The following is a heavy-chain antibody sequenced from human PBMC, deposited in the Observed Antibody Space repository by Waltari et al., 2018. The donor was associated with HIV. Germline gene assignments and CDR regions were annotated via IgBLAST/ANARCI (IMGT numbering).Heavy chain of an antibody. V-gene: IGHV5-51*03. J-gene: IGHJ4*02. CDR1: GSIFTNFW. CDR3: ALLGIDFNF. D-gene: IGHD1-1*01. Sequence: EVQLVESGGEVKVPGESLKLSCPGSGSIFTNFWIGWVRQMPGKGLEWMAIIYPDDSDTRYSPSFQGQVTISVDKSISTAYLQWSSLKASDTAMYYCALLGIDFNFWGPGTLVTVSS. CDR2: IYPDDSDT.